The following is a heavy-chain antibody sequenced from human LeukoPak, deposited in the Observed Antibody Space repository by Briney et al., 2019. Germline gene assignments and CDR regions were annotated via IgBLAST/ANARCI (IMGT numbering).Heavy chain of an antibody. CDR1: GFTFSSYS. Sequence: GGSLLLSCAASGFTFSSYSMNWVRQAPGKGLEWVSAISGSATGIFTTYYTDSVKGRCTISRDNSKKKMYLQMNSLRAEDTAVYYCAKDLSGSYFYRDVFDKWGQGTKVTVSS. CDR3: AKDLSGSYFYRDVFDK. V-gene: IGHV3-23*01. J-gene: IGHJ3*02. CDR2: ISGSATGIFTT. D-gene: IGHD1-26*01.